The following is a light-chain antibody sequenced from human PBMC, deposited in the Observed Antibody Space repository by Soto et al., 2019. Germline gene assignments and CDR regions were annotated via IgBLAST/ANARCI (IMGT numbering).Light chain of an antibody. CDR1: QNVGNN. Sequence: EIVMTQSPATLSESPGERATLSCRASQNVGNNLAWYQQKPGQAPRLLIYGTSARATGTPARFGGSGSGTDFTLTISSLQSDDFAFYYCQQYNDWPLTFGGGTKVDIK. J-gene: IGKJ4*02. V-gene: IGKV3-15*01. CDR3: QQYNDWPLT. CDR2: GTS.